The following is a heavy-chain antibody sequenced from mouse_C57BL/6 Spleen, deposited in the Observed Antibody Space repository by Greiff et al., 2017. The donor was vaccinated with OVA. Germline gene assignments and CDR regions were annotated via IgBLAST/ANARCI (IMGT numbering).Heavy chain of an antibody. J-gene: IGHJ3*01. V-gene: IGHV5-6*01. Sequence: EVKLMESGGDLVKPGGSLKLSCAASGFTFSSYGMSWVRQTPDKRLEWVATISSGGSYTYYPDSVKGRFTISRDNAKNTLYLQMSSLKSEDTAMYYCARHEDDYDRAWFAYWGQGTLVTVSA. CDR1: GFTFSSYG. CDR3: ARHEDDYDRAWFAY. CDR2: ISSGGSYT. D-gene: IGHD2-4*01.